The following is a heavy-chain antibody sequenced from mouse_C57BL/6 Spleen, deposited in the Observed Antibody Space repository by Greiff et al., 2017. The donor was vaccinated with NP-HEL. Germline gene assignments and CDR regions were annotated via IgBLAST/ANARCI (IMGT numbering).Heavy chain of an antibody. J-gene: IGHJ2*01. D-gene: IGHD1-3*01. Sequence: EVHLVESGGDLVKPGGSLKLSCAASGFTFSSYGMSWVRQTPDKRLEWVATISSGGSYTYYPDSVKGRFTISRDNAKNTLYLQMSSLKSEDTAMYYCARRDYGSSRGFDYGGQGTTLTVSS. CDR3: ARRDYGSSRGFDY. CDR2: ISSGGSYT. CDR1: GFTFSSYG. V-gene: IGHV5-6*01.